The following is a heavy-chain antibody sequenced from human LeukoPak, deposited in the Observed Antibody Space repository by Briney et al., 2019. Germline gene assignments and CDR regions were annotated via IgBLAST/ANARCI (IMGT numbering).Heavy chain of an antibody. CDR2: IYYSGST. CDR1: GGSISSGSYY. CDR3: ASPGGGPTDY. D-gene: IGHD3-16*01. J-gene: IGHJ4*02. V-gene: IGHV4-39*01. Sequence: SETLPLTCTVSGGSISSGSYYWGWIRQPPGKGLEWIGSIYYSGSTYYNPSLKSRVTISVDTSKNQFSLKLSSVTAADTAIYYCASPGGGPTDYWGQGTLITVSS.